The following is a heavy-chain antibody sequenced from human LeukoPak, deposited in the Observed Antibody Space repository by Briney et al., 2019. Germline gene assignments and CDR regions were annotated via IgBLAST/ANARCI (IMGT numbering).Heavy chain of an antibody. V-gene: IGHV3-66*01. Sequence: GGSLRLSCVVSGFTVSNNHMSWVRQAPGKGLEWVSVIYNDGSTYYVDSVKGSFTISRDNSKNTLYLQMNSLRAEDTAVYYCARGPDYYMDVWGKGTTVTVSS. J-gene: IGHJ6*03. CDR1: GFTVSNNH. CDR3: ARGPDYYMDV. CDR2: IYNDGST.